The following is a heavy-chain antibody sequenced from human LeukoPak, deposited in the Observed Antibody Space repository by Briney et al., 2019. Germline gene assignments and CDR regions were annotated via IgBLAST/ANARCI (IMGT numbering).Heavy chain of an antibody. Sequence: SETLSLTCTVSGGSISSYYWSWIRQPPGKGLEWIGYIYYSGSTNYNPSLKSRVTISVDTSKNQFSLKLSSVTAADTAVYYCARAPPNYYGSFWYFDLWGRGTLVTVSS. D-gene: IGHD3-10*01. J-gene: IGHJ2*01. CDR3: ARAPPNYYGSFWYFDL. CDR2: IYYSGST. CDR1: GGSISSYY. V-gene: IGHV4-59*01.